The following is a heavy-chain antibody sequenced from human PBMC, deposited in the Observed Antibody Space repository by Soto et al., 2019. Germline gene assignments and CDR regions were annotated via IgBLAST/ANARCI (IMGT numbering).Heavy chain of an antibody. CDR2: INAGNGNT. V-gene: IGHV1-3*01. J-gene: IGHJ4*02. Sequence: QVQLVQSGAEVKKPGASVKVSCKASGYTFTSYAMHWVRQAPGQRLEWMGWINAGNGNTKYSQKFQGRVTITRDTSASTADMELSSLISEETAVYYCASSFPVPAAIGYWGQGTLVTVSS. CDR1: GYTFTSYA. D-gene: IGHD2-2*02. CDR3: ASSFPVPAAIGY.